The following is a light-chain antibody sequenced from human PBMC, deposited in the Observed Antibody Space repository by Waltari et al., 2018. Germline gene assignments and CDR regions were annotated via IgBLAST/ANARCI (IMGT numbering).Light chain of an antibody. Sequence: VGDRVTITCRASQSISSYLNWYQQKPGKAPKLLIYAASSLQSGVPSRFSGSGSGTDFTLTISSLQPEDFATYYCQQSYSTPRTFGQGTKVEIK. CDR2: AAS. CDR1: QSISSY. J-gene: IGKJ1*01. V-gene: IGKV1-39*01. CDR3: QQSYSTPRT.